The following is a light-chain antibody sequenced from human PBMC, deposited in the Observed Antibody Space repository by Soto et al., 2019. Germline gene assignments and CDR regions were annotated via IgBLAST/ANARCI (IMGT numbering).Light chain of an antibody. CDR1: QGIGDT. V-gene: IGKV3-15*01. Sequence: EIVMTQSPATLSVSPGEGATLSCRASQGIGDTLAWYQQKPGQTPRLLIYDTSIRAAGVPARFSGSRSGTDFTLTISRLEPEDFAVYYCQQYASSPRTFGQGTKVDIK. CDR2: DTS. CDR3: QQYASSPRT. J-gene: IGKJ1*01.